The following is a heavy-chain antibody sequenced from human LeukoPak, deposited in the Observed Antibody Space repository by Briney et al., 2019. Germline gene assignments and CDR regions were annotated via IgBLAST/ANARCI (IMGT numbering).Heavy chain of an antibody. J-gene: IGHJ5*01. CDR3: AKGGSTVTTTDVVDS. CDR2: ISGGGGIT. D-gene: IGHD4-17*01. V-gene: IGHV3-23*01. CDR1: AFTFSRSA. Sequence: GGSLRRSCAASAFTFSRSAMSWVRQAPGKGLEWVSVISGGGGITNYADSVKGRFTISRDNSNNTLSLQMNSLRVEDTAVYYCAKGGSTVTTTDVVDSWGQGTLVTVSS.